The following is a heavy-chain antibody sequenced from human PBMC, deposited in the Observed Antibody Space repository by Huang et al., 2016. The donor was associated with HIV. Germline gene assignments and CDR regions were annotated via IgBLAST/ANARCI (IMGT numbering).Heavy chain of an antibody. V-gene: IGHV1-46*03. CDR1: GYTFTNFY. D-gene: IGHD1-1*01. Sequence: QVQLVQSGAEVKKSGASVKILCKASGYTFTNFYIHWVRQAPGQGLEWMGIINPSSGSTSYAQKFQGRRTLTANTSTSTARMELNSLRSEDTATYFCTRGSKIQLWEFMYYWGPGTLVAVSS. J-gene: IGHJ1*01. CDR3: TRGSKIQLWEFMYY. CDR2: INPSSGST.